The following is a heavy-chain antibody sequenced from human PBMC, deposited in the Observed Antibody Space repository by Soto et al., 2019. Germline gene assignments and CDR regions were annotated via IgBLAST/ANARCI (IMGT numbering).Heavy chain of an antibody. CDR3: ARVAEMGTVTKGYYYYMDV. CDR2: ISAYNGNT. D-gene: IGHD4-17*01. J-gene: IGHJ6*03. Sequence: APVKLSCKASGYTLTSYGISWVRQAPGQGLEWMGWISAYNGNTNYAQKLQGRVTMTTDTSTSTAYMELSSLRSADTAVYYCARVAEMGTVTKGYYYYMDVWGTGTTVTVSS. CDR1: GYTLTSYG. V-gene: IGHV1-18*01.